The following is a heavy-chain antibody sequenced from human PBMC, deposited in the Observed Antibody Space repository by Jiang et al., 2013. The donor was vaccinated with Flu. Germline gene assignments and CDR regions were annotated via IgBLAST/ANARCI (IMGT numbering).Heavy chain of an antibody. J-gene: IGHJ4*02. D-gene: IGHD3-10*01. CDR3: ARHLELGGSGSYR. V-gene: IGHV5-10-1*01. CDR2: IDPSDSYT. Sequence: WVRQMPGKGLEWMGRIDPSDSYTNYSPSFQGHVTISADKSISTAYLQWSSLKASDTAMYYCARHLELGGSGSYRWGQGTLVTVSS.